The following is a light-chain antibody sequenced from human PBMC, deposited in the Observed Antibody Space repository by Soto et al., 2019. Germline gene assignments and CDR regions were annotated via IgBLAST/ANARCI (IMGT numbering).Light chain of an antibody. V-gene: IGKV3D-7*01. CDR3: QQANSFPIT. J-gene: IGKJ5*01. Sequence: QAAVTLSLSPGARATLSGRVSQSVSNNYLDWYQQKPGQPPRLLIYGASPRATGIPARFSGSGSGTEFTLTISRLQPEDFATYYCQQANSFPITFGQGTRLEV. CDR1: QSVSNNY. CDR2: GAS.